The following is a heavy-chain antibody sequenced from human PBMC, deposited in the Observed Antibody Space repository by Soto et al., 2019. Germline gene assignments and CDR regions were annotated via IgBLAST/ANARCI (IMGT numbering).Heavy chain of an antibody. CDR1: GGSFSGYY. CDR3: ARGRLDSLQFNYGMDV. CDR2: INHSGST. D-gene: IGHD4-4*01. Sequence: SETLSLSCAVYGGSFSGYYWSWIRQPPGKGLEWIGEINHSGSTNYNPSLKSRVTISVDTSKNQFSLKLSSVTAADTAVYYCARGRLDSLQFNYGMDVWGQGTTVTVSS. J-gene: IGHJ6*02. V-gene: IGHV4-34*01.